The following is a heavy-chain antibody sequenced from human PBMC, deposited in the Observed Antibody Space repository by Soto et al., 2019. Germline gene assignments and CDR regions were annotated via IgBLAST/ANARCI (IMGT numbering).Heavy chain of an antibody. CDR1: GFTFSSYA. V-gene: IGHV3-30-3*01. D-gene: IGHD3-10*01. CDR2: ISYDGSNK. J-gene: IGHJ3*02. Sequence: GGSLRLSCAASGFTFSSYAMHWVRQAPGKGLEWVAVISYDGSNKYYADSVKGRFTISRDNSKNTLYLQMNSLRAEDTAVYYCAREGPMVRGVSDAFDIWGQGTMVTVSS. CDR3: AREGPMVRGVSDAFDI.